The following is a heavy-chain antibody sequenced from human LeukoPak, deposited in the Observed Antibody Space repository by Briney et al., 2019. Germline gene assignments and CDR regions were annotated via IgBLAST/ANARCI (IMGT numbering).Heavy chain of an antibody. Sequence: SETLSLTCAVYGGSFSGCYWSWIRQPPGKGLEWIGEINHSGSTNYNPSLKSRVTISVDTSKNQFSLKLSSVTAADTAVYYCARVGEIQLWLGRYFDLWGRGTLVTVSS. CDR2: INHSGST. CDR3: ARVGEIQLWLGRYFDL. V-gene: IGHV4-34*01. D-gene: IGHD5-18*01. CDR1: GGSFSGCY. J-gene: IGHJ2*01.